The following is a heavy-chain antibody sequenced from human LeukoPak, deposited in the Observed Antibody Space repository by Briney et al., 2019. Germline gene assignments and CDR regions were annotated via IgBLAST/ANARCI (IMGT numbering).Heavy chain of an antibody. CDR2: IYYTGMT. D-gene: IGHD2-8*01. Sequence: SETLSLTCTVPDGSISNYFWSWIRQPPGKGLEWIGYIYYTGMTNSNPSLKSRVTISMDTSKNQFSLNLRSVTAADTAIYYCARHGRMVIMSKFSTGIDQWGQGTLVTVFS. CDR3: ARHGRMVIMSKFSTGIDQ. J-gene: IGHJ4*02. CDR1: DGSISNYF. V-gene: IGHV4-59*08.